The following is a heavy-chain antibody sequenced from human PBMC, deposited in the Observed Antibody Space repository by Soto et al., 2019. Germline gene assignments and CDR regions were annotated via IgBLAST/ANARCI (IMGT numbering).Heavy chain of an antibody. J-gene: IGHJ4*02. CDR2: ISWNSGSI. CDR3: AKDVYKSTGYSNHFDY. D-gene: IGHD3-9*01. Sequence: GGSLRLSCAASGFTFDDYAMHWVRQAPGKGLEWVSGISWNSGSIGYAYSVKGRFTISRDNAKNSLYLQMNSLRAEDTALYYCAKDVYKSTGYSNHFDYWGQGTLVTVSS. CDR1: GFTFDDYA. V-gene: IGHV3-9*01.